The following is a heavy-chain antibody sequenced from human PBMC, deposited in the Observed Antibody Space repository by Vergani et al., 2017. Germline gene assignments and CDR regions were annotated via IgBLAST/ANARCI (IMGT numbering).Heavy chain of an antibody. CDR2: IRSKAYGGTT. Sequence: EVQLVESGGGLVQPGRSLRLSCTASGFTFGDYAMSWVRQAPGKGLEWVGFIRSKAYGGTTEYAASVKGRFTISRDDSKSIAYLQMNSLKTEDTAVYYCTRDAGWGLQLWFDPWGQGTLVTVSS. D-gene: IGHD5-24*01. CDR3: TRDAGWGLQLWFDP. V-gene: IGHV3-49*04. J-gene: IGHJ5*02. CDR1: GFTFGDYA.